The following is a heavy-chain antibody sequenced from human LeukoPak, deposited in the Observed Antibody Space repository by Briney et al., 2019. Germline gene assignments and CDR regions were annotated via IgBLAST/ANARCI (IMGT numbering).Heavy chain of an antibody. CDR1: GFTFSNYE. J-gene: IGHJ4*02. CDR2: ISSSGRNI. V-gene: IGHV3-48*03. CDR3: ARDLVQLWSKDY. D-gene: IGHD5-18*01. Sequence: GGSLRLSCAASGFTFSNYEFNWVRQAPGRGLEWISYISSSGRNIYYADSVKGRFTISRDNAKSSLYLQMNSLRAEDTAVYYCARDLVQLWSKDYWGQGTLVTVSS.